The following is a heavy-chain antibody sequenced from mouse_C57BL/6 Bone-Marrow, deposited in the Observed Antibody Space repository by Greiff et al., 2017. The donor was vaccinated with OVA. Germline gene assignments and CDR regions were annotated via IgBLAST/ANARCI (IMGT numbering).Heavy chain of an antibody. J-gene: IGHJ3*01. Sequence: QVQLQQSGAELMKPGASVKLSCKATGYTFTGYWIEWVKQRPGHGLEWIGEILPGSGSTNYNEKFKDKATLTADKSSSTAYMQLSSLTSEDSAVYYCARSLYYYEGFAYWGQGTLDTVSA. CDR1: GYTFTGYW. CDR3: ARSLYYYEGFAY. V-gene: IGHV1-9*01. D-gene: IGHD1-1*01. CDR2: ILPGSGST.